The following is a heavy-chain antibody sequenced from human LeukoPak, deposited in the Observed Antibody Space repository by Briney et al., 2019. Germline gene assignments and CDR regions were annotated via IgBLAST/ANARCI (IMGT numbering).Heavy chain of an antibody. D-gene: IGHD1-26*01. J-gene: IGHJ6*03. CDR1: GGSISSSSYY. V-gene: IGHV4-39*07. Sequence: PSETLSLTCTVSGGSISSSSYYWGWIRQPPGKGLEWIGSIYCSGSTYYNPSLKSRVTISVDTSKNQFSLKLSSVTAADTAVYYCASLRKGATTDYYYYYMDVWGKGTTVTVS. CDR3: ASLRKGATTDYYYYYMDV. CDR2: IYCSGST.